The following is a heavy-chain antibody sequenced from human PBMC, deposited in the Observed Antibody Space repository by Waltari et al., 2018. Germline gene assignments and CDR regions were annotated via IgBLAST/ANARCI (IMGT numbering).Heavy chain of an antibody. D-gene: IGHD6-13*01. V-gene: IGHV3-30*02. CDR1: GFTLTSSG. CDR3: ATYSASRGFNY. Sequence: VQLVESGGGGVQPGESLRLSCAASGFTLTSSGLHWVRQAPDKGLEWVAYIRSDGSNINYADSVKGRFTISRDNSKNTLYLQMNSLRADDTAVYYCATYSASRGFNYWGQGTLVTVSS. CDR2: IRSDGSNI. J-gene: IGHJ4*02.